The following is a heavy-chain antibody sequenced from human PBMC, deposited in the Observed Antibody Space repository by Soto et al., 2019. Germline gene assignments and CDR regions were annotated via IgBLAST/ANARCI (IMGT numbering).Heavy chain of an antibody. J-gene: IGHJ4*02. CDR3: ARGQASLVDY. Sequence: QVQLVQSGAEVKKPGASVKVSCKASGYTFTSYYMHWVRQAPGQGLEWMGIINPSGCSTSYAQKFQGRVTRTRDTSTSTVYMELRSVRSEDTAVYYCARGQASLVDYWGQGTLVTVSS. CDR2: INPSGCST. V-gene: IGHV1-46*01. CDR1: GYTFTSYY.